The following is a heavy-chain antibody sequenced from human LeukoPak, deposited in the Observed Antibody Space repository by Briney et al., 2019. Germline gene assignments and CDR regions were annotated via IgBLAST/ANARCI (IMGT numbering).Heavy chain of an antibody. CDR3: ARSSVGARRRIDY. V-gene: IGHV1-8*01. CDR1: GYTFTSYD. J-gene: IGHJ4*02. D-gene: IGHD1-26*01. Sequence: GASVKVSCKASGYTFTSYDINWVRQATGQGLEWMGWMNPNSGNTGYAQKFQGRVTMTRSTSINTAYVELNSLTSEDTAVYYCARSSVGARRRIDYWGQGTLVTVSS. CDR2: MNPNSGNT.